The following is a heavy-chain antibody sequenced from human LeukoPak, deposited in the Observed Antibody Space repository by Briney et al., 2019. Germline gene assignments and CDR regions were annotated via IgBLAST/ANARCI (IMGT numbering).Heavy chain of an antibody. Sequence: SETLSLTCTVSGGSISSYYWSWIRQPPGKGLEWIGYIHYSGSTNYNPSLKSRVTISVDTSKNQFSLKLSSVTAADTAVYYCGGGTDYYYYGMDVWGQGTTVTVSS. CDR2: IHYSGST. J-gene: IGHJ6*02. CDR3: GGGTDYYYYGMDV. D-gene: IGHD1-14*01. CDR1: GGSISSYY. V-gene: IGHV4-59*01.